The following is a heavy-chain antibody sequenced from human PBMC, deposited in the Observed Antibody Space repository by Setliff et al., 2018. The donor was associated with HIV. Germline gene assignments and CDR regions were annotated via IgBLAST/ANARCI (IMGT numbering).Heavy chain of an antibody. CDR2: IYPGDSDS. CDR1: GYSFVDFW. V-gene: IGHV5-51*01. D-gene: IGHD6-25*01. J-gene: IGHJ4*02. CDR3: VRYIGAAAGYIDH. Sequence: PGESLKISCHLSGYSFVDFWIGWVRQMPGKGLEWVGFIYPGDSDSRYSPSFRGQVTISADKSTTTAYLDWASLKASDTAMYYCVRYIGAAAGYIDHWSQGTLVTVSS.